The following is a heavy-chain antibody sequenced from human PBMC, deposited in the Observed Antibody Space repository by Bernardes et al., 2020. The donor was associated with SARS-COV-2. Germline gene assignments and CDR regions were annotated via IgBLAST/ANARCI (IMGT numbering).Heavy chain of an antibody. CDR2: ISAIRNT. V-gene: IGHV3-23*01. CDR1: GLAFTNTD. J-gene: IGHJ4*02. CDR3: TTELQYDNLS. D-gene: IGHD3-22*01. Sequence: GGSLRLSCVTSGLAFTNTDMAWVRQAPGRGLEWVSTISAIRNTHYADPVMGRFTISRDDVNNALYLQMNNLRVEDTATYYCTTELQYDNLSWGQGALVTVSS.